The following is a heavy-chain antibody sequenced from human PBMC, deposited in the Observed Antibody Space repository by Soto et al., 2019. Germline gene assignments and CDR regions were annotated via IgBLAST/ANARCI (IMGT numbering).Heavy chain of an antibody. CDR2: IYYSGST. Sequence: QVQLQESGPGLVKPSETLSLTCTVSGGSISSYYWSWIRQPPGKGLEWIGYIYYSGSTNYNPSLKSRVTISVDRSKNQCSLKRSSVTAADTAVYYCARQVGGWAPWYFDYWGQGTLVTVSS. CDR1: GGSISSYY. CDR3: ARQVGGWAPWYFDY. D-gene: IGHD6-19*01. V-gene: IGHV4-59*08. J-gene: IGHJ4*02.